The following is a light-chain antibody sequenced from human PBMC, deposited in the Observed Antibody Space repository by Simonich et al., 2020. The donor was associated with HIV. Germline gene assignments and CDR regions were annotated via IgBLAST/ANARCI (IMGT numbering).Light chain of an antibody. CDR1: QTMSTY. CDR3: QQSHSTPFT. V-gene: IGKV1-39*01. J-gene: IGKJ3*01. Sequence: DIQMTQSPSSLSASVGDRVTITCRASQTMSTYLNWYQQKPGRAPELLIYAASSLQSGVPSRFSGSGSGTRFTLTISSLQPEDFASYYCQQSHSTPFTFGPGTKVDIK. CDR2: AAS.